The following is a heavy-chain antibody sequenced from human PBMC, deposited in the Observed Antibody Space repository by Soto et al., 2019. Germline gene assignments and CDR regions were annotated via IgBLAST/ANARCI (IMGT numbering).Heavy chain of an antibody. CDR2: IIPIFGTA. CDR1: GGTFSSYA. Sequence: GASVKVSCKASGGTFSSYAISWVRQAPGQGLEWMGGIIPIFGTANYAQKFQGRVTITADESTSTAYMELSSLRSEDTAVYYCARGPSGSGWSPRYYGMDVWGQGTTVTVSS. D-gene: IGHD6-19*01. J-gene: IGHJ6*02. V-gene: IGHV1-69*13. CDR3: ARGPSGSGWSPRYYGMDV.